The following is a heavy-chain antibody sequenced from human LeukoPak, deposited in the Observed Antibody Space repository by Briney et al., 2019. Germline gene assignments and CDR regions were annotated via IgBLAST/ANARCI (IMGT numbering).Heavy chain of an antibody. J-gene: IGHJ6*02. CDR1: GGSISSYY. D-gene: IGHD1-20*01. V-gene: IGHV4-59*01. Sequence: SETLSLTCTVSGGSISSYYWSWIRLPPGKGLEWIGYIYYSGSTNYNPSLKSRVTISVDTSKNQFSLKLSSVTAADTAVYYCARDARITGTTGPYYYYYGMDVWGQGTTVTVSS. CDR3: ARDARITGTTGPYYYYYGMDV. CDR2: IYYSGST.